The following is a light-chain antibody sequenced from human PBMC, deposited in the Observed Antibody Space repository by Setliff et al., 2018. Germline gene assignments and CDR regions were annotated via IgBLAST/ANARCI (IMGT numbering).Light chain of an antibody. CDR3: ISYTNSSTYVV. J-gene: IGLJ2*01. Sequence: QSVLTQPASVSGSPGQSITISCTGTSSDIGGYNYVSWCQQHPGKAPKLMIYDVSQRPSGVSNRFSGSKSGNTASLTISGLQAEDEADYYCISYTNSSTYVVFGGGTKVTAL. V-gene: IGLV2-14*03. CDR1: SSDIGGYNY. CDR2: DVS.